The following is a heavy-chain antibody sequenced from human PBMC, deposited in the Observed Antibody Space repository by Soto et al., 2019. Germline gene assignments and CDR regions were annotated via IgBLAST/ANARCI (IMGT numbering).Heavy chain of an antibody. V-gene: IGHV3-23*01. CDR3: ARTANGWFRAFDI. J-gene: IGHJ3*02. CDR1: GFTFSSYA. D-gene: IGHD6-19*01. Sequence: EVQLLESGGGLVQPGGSLRLSCAASGFTFSSYAMSWVRQAPGKGLEWVSAISGSGGTTYYADSVKGRCTFSRDNSKNPLYLQMTSLRGEDTAVYYCARTANGWFRAFDIWGQGTMVTVSS. CDR2: ISGSGGTT.